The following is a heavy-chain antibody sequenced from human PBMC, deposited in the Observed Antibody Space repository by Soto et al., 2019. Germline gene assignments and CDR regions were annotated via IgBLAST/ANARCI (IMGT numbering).Heavy chain of an antibody. CDR2: IYWDDDK. J-gene: IGHJ2*01. V-gene: IGHV2-5*02. CDR3: AQRSGWLRPATWYFDL. Sequence: SGPTLVNPTQTLTLTCTFSGFSLSTSGVGVGWIRQPPGKALEWLALIYWDDDKRYSPSLKSRLTITKDTSKNQVVLTMTNMDPVDTATFYCAQRSGWLRPATWYFDLWGRGTLVTVSS. CDR1: GFSLSTSGVG. D-gene: IGHD5-12*01.